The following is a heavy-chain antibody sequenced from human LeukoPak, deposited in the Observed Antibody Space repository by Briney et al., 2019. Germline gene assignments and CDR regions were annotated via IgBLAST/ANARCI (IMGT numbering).Heavy chain of an antibody. V-gene: IGHV4-34*01. CDR3: ARGFLSGSHYFDY. Sequence: SEALSLTCAVYGGSFSGYYWSWIRQPPGKGLEWIGEINHSGSTNYNPSLKGRVTISVDTSKNQFSLKLSSVTAADTAVYYCARGFLSGSHYFDYWGQGTLVTVSS. D-gene: IGHD1-26*01. CDR2: INHSGST. CDR1: GGSFSGYY. J-gene: IGHJ4*02.